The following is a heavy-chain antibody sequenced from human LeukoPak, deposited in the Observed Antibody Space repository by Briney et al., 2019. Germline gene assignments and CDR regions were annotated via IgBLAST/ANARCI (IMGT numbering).Heavy chain of an antibody. V-gene: IGHV3-48*04. J-gene: IGHJ3*02. Sequence: GGSLRLSCAASGFTFSSYGMLWVRQAPGKGLEWVSYISSSGSTIYYADSVKGRFTISRDNAKNSLYLQMNSLRAEDTAVYYCASSRLADSSPDAFDIWGQGTMVTVSS. CDR1: GFTFSSYG. CDR2: ISSSGSTI. CDR3: ASSRLADSSPDAFDI. D-gene: IGHD3-22*01.